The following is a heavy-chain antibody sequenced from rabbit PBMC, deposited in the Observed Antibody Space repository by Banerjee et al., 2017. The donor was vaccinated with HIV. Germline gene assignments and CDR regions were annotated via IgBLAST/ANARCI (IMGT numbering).Heavy chain of an antibody. CDR2: TIIGSGIT. CDR3: ARDAGYAGSNL. V-gene: IGHV1S45*01. J-gene: IGHJ4*01. CDR1: GFDLSNNYV. D-gene: IGHD4-2*01. Sequence: QEQLEESGGDLVKPGASLTLTCTASGFDLSNNYVMCWVRQAPGKGLEWIACTIIGSGITYYASWAKGRFTISKTSSTTVTLQMTSLTAADTATYFCARDAGYAGSNLWGPGTLVTVS.